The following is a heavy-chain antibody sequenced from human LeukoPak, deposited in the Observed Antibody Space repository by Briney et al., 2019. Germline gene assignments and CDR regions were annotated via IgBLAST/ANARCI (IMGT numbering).Heavy chain of an antibody. CDR2: ISWNSGTI. J-gene: IGHJ3*02. V-gene: IGHV3-9*01. Sequence: SLRLSCAASGFTFDDYAMHWVRPALGKGLEWVSGISWNSGTIGYADSVKGRFTISRDNAKNSLYLQMNSLRAEDTALYYCVKAASGWYSAFDIWGQGTMVIVSS. CDR1: GFTFDDYA. D-gene: IGHD6-19*01. CDR3: VKAASGWYSAFDI.